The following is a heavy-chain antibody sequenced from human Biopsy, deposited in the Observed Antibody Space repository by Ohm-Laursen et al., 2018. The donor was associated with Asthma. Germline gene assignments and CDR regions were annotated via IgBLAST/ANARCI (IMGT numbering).Heavy chain of an antibody. D-gene: IGHD2-21*02. CDR3: ARGWNCGGDCYSLDS. Sequence: TLSLTCAVSGDSIDSGDYSWTWIRQSPGVGLEWIGYIYRKGDTYYNPTLKNRVTISIDRSKNQFSLRLRFVNAADTAVYYCARGWNCGGDCYSLDSWGQGTLVTVSS. J-gene: IGHJ4*02. CDR1: GDSIDSGDYS. V-gene: IGHV4-30-2*06. CDR2: IYRKGDT.